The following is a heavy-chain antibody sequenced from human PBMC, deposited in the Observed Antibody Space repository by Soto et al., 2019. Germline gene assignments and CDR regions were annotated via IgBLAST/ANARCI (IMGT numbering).Heavy chain of an antibody. V-gene: IGHV3-9*01. D-gene: IGHD6-19*01. J-gene: IGHJ5*02. CDR2: ISWSSDDV. CDR3: ANDLISDFPRGWGLHH. Sequence: EVQLVESGGGVVQFGRSLRLSCAASGFPFDDHAMHWVRQVPGKGLEWVSGISWSSDDVGYVYSVKGRFTISRDNVRKLLYLQMDSPATHYTAVYFCANDLISDFPRGWGLHHWGQGTLVSVPS. CDR1: GFPFDDHA.